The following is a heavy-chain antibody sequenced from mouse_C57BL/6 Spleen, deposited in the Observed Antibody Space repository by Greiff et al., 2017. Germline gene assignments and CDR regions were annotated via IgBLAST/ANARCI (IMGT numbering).Heavy chain of an antibody. D-gene: IGHD2-2*01. CDR3: ARWMVTMGGAMDY. CDR2: IYPSDSET. J-gene: IGHJ4*01. CDR1: GYTFTSYW. V-gene: IGHV1-61*01. Sequence: QVQLQQPGAELVRPGASVKLSCKASGYTFTSYWMDWVKQRPGQGLEWIGDIYPSDSETNYNQKFKDKATLTVDKSSSTAYMQLSSLTSEDSAVYYCARWMVTMGGAMDYWGQGTPVTVSA.